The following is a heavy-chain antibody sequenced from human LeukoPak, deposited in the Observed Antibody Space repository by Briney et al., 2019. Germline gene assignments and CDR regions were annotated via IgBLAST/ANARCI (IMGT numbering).Heavy chain of an antibody. D-gene: IGHD1-26*01. CDR3: ARGLAVGARVLIDAFDI. V-gene: IGHV6-1*01. J-gene: IGHJ3*02. CDR2: TYYRSKWYN. Sequence: PSQTLSLTCAISGDIFSSNSAAWNWITQSPSRGLEWLVRTYYRSKWYNDYAVSVKSRITINPDTSKNQFSLQLNSVTPEDTAVYYCARGLAVGARVLIDAFDIWGQGTMVTVSS. CDR1: GDIFSSNSAA.